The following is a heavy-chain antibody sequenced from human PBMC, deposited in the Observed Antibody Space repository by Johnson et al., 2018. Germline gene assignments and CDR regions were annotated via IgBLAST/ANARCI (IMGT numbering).Heavy chain of an antibody. CDR3: ARVISGNFHDAFDI. Sequence: VQLVESGPGLVKPSETLSLICTVSGGSISNYYWGWIRQPPGKGLEWIGYVYYSGSTNYNPSLKSRVTISVDTSKNQFSLKLRPVTAADTAMYYCARVISGNFHDAFDIWGQGTMVTVSS. CDR1: GGSISNYY. D-gene: IGHD1-26*01. CDR2: VYYSGST. J-gene: IGHJ3*02. V-gene: IGHV4-59*01.